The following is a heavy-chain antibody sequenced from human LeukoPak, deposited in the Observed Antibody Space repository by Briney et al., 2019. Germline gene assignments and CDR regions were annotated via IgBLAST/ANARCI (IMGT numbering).Heavy chain of an antibody. J-gene: IGHJ4*02. CDR3: ARVGEDTSSWYY. CDR1: GYTFTSYA. D-gene: IGHD6-13*01. V-gene: IGHV1-3*01. CDR2: ISADNGNT. Sequence: GASVKVSCKASGYTFTSYAMHWVRQAPGQRLEWMGWISADNGNTNYAQKFRGRVTMTTDTSTSTTYMELRSLRSEDTAVYYCARVGEDTSSWYYWGQGTLVTVSS.